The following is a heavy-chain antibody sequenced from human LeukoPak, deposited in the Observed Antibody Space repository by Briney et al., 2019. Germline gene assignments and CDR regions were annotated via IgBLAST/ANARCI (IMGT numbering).Heavy chain of an antibody. V-gene: IGHV3-11*01. Sequence: SLRLSCAASGSSFSNYCMCWDRLPQGQGMGWVSYICDSGRPMYYADSGEGRFTISRDNTKRVLYMQMNSVRAVDTAVYCCGREYSTSGGGQLGRYYYYYMDVWGKGTTLTVSS. CDR1: GSSFSNYC. D-gene: IGHD2-2*01. J-gene: IGHJ6*03. CDR3: GREYSTSGGGQLGRYYYYYMDV. CDR2: ICDSGRPM.